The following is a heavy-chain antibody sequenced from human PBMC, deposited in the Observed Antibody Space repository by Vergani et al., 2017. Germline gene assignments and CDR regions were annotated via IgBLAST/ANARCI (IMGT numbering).Heavy chain of an antibody. D-gene: IGHD1-26*01. CDR3: AAGSVGSY. CDR2: ISGSGVST. V-gene: IGHV3-23*01. J-gene: IGHJ4*02. CDR1: GFTFSSYA. Sequence: EVQLLESGGGLVQPGGSLRLSCAASGFTFSSYAMSWVRQAPGKGLQWVAAISGSGVSTYYADSVKGRFTSSRDNSKNTLFLQMNSLRAEDTAVYYCAAGSVGSYWGQGTLVTVSS.